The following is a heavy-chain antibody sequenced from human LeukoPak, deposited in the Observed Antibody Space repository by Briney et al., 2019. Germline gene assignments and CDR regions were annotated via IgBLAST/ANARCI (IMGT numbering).Heavy chain of an antibody. CDR3: AKDPSIAVATYFDY. D-gene: IGHD6-19*01. CDR1: GFTFSSYG. J-gene: IGHJ4*02. Sequence: GGSLRLSCAASGFTFSSYGMHWVRQAPGKGLEWVGFIRYDGSNKYYADSVKGRFTISRDNSKNTLYLQMNSLRAEDTAVYYCAKDPSIAVATYFDYWGQGTLVTVSS. V-gene: IGHV3-30*02. CDR2: IRYDGSNK.